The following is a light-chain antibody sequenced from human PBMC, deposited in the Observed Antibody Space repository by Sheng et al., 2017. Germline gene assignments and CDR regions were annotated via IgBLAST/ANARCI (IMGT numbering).Light chain of an antibody. J-gene: IGKJ4*01. V-gene: IGKV1-9*01. CDR3: EQVNDYPLT. CDR2: AAS. CDR1: QGISSF. Sequence: DIQLTQSPSFLSASVGDRVTITCRASQGISSFLAWYQQKPGKAPKLLIYAASTLQSGVPSRFSGSGSGKEFTLTISSLQPEDFASYYCEQVNDYPLTFGGGTKVEI.